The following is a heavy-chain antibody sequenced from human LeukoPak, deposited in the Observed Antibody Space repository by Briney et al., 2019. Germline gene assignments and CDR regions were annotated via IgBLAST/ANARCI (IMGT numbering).Heavy chain of an antibody. CDR1: GFTFTIYA. J-gene: IGHJ4*02. CDR3: AKAVDGSYKFDY. D-gene: IGHD1-26*01. V-gene: IGHV3-23*01. Sequence: PGGSLRLSCAASGFTFTIYAMSWVRQAPGKGLEWVSTISGGGSSTYYTDSVKGRFTISRDNSKNTLYLQMNSLRAEDTAIYYCAKAVDGSYKFDYWGQGTPVTVSS. CDR2: ISGGGSST.